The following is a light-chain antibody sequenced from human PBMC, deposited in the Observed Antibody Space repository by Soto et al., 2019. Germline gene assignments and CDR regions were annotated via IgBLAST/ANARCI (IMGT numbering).Light chain of an antibody. Sequence: DIQMTQSPSSLSASVGERVTITCRASQSISSYLNWYQQKPGKAPKLLIYAASSLQSGVPSRFSGSGSGTDFTLTISSLQPEEFATYYCQQSYSTPPLTFGGGTKVEIK. CDR1: QSISSY. V-gene: IGKV1-39*01. J-gene: IGKJ4*01. CDR3: QQSYSTPPLT. CDR2: AAS.